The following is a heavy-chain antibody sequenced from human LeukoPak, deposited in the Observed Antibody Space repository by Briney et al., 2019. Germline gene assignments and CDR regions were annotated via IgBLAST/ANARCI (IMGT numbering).Heavy chain of an antibody. V-gene: IGHV3-7*01. CDR1: GFTCSNYW. CDR2: IKQDGSEK. CDR3: ARYQGGGWDV. D-gene: IGHD6-25*01. J-gene: IGHJ6*02. Sequence: GGSLRLSCTASGFTCSNYWMSWVRQAPGKGPEWVANIKQDGSEKYSLDSLKGRFTISRDNAKRSLYLQMNSLRAEDTAVYYCARYQGGGWDVWGQGTTVTVSS.